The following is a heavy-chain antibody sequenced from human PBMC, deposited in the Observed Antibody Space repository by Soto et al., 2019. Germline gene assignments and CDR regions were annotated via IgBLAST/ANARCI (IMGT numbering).Heavy chain of an antibody. D-gene: IGHD2-21*02. V-gene: IGHV2-5*02. Sequence: QISWNVSGPTPVKPTQTLTQTCTFTGFSLSTSRVGVGWIRQPPGKALEWLALIYWDDDKRYSPSLKTRLTITKDTSKNQVVLTMTNTDPVDTATYYCAHTSGGGNSACFDYWGQGTLVTVSS. CDR3: AHTSGGGNSACFDY. J-gene: IGHJ4*02. CDR1: GFSLSTSRVG. CDR2: IYWDDDK.